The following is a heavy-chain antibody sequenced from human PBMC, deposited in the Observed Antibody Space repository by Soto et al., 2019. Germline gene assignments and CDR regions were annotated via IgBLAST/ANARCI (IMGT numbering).Heavy chain of an antibody. Sequence: GASVKVSCKASGFTFTSSAVQWVRQARGQRLEWIGWIVVGSGNTNYAQKFQERVTITRDMSTSTAYMELSSLRSEDTAVYYCAAPSQGYSYGYYYFDYWGQGTLVTVS. J-gene: IGHJ4*02. CDR1: GFTFTSSA. D-gene: IGHD5-18*01. V-gene: IGHV1-58*01. CDR2: IVVGSGNT. CDR3: AAPSQGYSYGYYYFDY.